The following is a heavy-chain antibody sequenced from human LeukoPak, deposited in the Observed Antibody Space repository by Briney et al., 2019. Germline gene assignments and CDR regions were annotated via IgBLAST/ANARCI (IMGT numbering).Heavy chain of an antibody. J-gene: IGHJ4*02. Sequence: GGSLRLSCAASGFTFSSYAMSWVRQAPGKGLEWVSAISGSGGSTYYADSVKGRFTISRDKSKNTLYLQMNSLRAEDTAVYYCAKFTDYGGNPYYFDYWGQGTLVTVSS. CDR1: GFTFSSYA. CDR3: AKFTDYGGNPYYFDY. CDR2: ISGSGGST. V-gene: IGHV3-23*01. D-gene: IGHD4-23*01.